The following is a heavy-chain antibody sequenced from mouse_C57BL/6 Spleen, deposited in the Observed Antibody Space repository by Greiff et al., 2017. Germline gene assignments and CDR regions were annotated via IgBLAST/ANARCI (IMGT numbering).Heavy chain of an antibody. CDR3: ARGVTRDY. D-gene: IGHD2-2*01. V-gene: IGHV1-50*01. Sequence: VQLPQPGAALVQPGASVKLSCKASGYTFPSYWMQWVKQRPGQGLEWIGEIDPSDNYTNYNQKFKGKATLTVDTSSRTAYMQLSSLTSEDSAVYYCARGVTRDYWGQGTTLTVSS. J-gene: IGHJ2*01. CDR2: IDPSDNYT. CDR1: GYTFPSYW.